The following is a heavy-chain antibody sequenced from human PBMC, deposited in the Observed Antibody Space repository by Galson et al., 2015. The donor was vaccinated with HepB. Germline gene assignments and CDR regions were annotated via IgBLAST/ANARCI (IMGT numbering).Heavy chain of an antibody. J-gene: IGHJ4*02. CDR3: ARDWDYYGSGSYVGY. CDR2: IKQDGSGK. Sequence: SLRLSCAASGFTFSNYWMSWVRQAPGKGLEWVANIKQDGSGKYYVDSVKGRFTISRDNAKNSLYLQMNSLRADDTAVYYCARDWDYYGSGSYVGYWGREPWSPSPQ. CDR1: GFTFSNYW. V-gene: IGHV3-7*03. D-gene: IGHD3-10*01.